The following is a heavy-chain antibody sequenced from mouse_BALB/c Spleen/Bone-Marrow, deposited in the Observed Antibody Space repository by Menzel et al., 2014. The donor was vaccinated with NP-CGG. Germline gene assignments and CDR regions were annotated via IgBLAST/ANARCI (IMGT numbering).Heavy chain of an antibody. CDR3: ARDNYGYDY. D-gene: IGHD2-2*01. J-gene: IGHJ2*01. Sequence: VKLQESGPGLVAPSPSLSITCTVSGFSLTGYGVNWVRQPPGKGLEWLGMIWGDGSTDYNSALKSTLSISKDNTKSQVFLKRNRLQTDDTASCYCARDNYGYDYWGQGATLTVSS. V-gene: IGHV2-6-7*01. CDR2: IWGDGST. CDR1: GFSLTGYG.